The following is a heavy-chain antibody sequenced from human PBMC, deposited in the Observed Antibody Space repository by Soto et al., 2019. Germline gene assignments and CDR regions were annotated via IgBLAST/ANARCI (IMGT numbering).Heavy chain of an antibody. CDR3: AREGEHYGSGSYYDV. CDR2: IYYSGST. V-gene: IGHV4-61*01. CDR1: GGSVSSGSYY. J-gene: IGHJ4*02. Sequence: PEETLSLTCTVSGGSVSSGSYYWSWIRQPPGKGLEWIGYIYYSGSTNYNPSLKSRVTISVDTSKNQFSLKLSSVTAADTAVYYCAREGEHYGSGSYYDVWGQGTLVTVSS. D-gene: IGHD3-10*01.